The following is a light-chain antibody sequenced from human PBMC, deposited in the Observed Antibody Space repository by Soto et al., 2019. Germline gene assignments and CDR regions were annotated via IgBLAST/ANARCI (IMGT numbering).Light chain of an antibody. CDR3: QEYNNWHPVT. CDR2: GAS. V-gene: IGKV3-15*01. CDR1: QSVSSK. J-gene: IGKJ4*01. Sequence: DIVMTQSPATLSVSPGERATLSCRASQSVSSKLAWYQQKPGQAPRLLIYGASTSATGIPARFSGSGSGAEFTLTISSLQSEDFAVYYCQEYNNWHPVTFGRGTKVDIK.